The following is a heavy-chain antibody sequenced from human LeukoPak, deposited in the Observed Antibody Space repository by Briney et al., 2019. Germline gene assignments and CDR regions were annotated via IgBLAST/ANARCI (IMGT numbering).Heavy chain of an antibody. D-gene: IGHD1-26*01. J-gene: IGHJ4*02. CDR1: GYTFSNYG. CDR2: ISAYNGNT. V-gene: IGHV1-18*01. CDR3: ARDQWELQFDY. Sequence: ASVKVSCKTSGYTFSNYGISWVRQAPGQGLEWMGWISAYNGNTNYAQKLQGRVTMTTDTSTSTAYMELRSLRSDDTAVYYCARDQWELQFDYWGQGTLVTVSS.